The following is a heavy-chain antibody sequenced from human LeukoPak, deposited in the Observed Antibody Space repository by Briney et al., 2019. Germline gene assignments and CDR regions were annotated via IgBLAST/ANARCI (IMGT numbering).Heavy chain of an antibody. CDR3: ARDISYSSGSEDAFDI. V-gene: IGHV1-18*01. Sequence: GASVKVSCKASGYTFTSYGISWVRPAPGQGLEWMGWISAYNGNTNYAQKLQGRVTMTTDTSTSTAYMELRSLRSDDTAVYYCARDISYSSGSEDAFDIWGQGTMVTVSS. J-gene: IGHJ3*02. D-gene: IGHD6-19*01. CDR1: GYTFTSYG. CDR2: ISAYNGNT.